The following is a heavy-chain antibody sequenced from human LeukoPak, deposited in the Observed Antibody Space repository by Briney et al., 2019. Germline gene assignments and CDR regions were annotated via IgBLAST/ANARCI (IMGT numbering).Heavy chain of an antibody. Sequence: PGGSLRLSCAASGFTLDDYAMHWVRQAPGKGLEWVSGISWNSGSIGYADSVKGRFTISRDNAKNSLYLQMNSLRAEDTALYYCAKRSAGPFDIWGQGTMVTVSS. V-gene: IGHV3-9*01. CDR1: GFTLDDYA. CDR2: ISWNSGSI. J-gene: IGHJ3*02. CDR3: AKRSAGPFDI.